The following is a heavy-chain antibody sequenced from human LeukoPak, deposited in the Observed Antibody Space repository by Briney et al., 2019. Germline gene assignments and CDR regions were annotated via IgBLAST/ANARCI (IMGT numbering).Heavy chain of an antibody. Sequence: PGGSLRLSCAASGFTFDDYVMHWVRQAPGKGLEWVSGISWNSGSIAYADSVKGRFTISRDNSKNTLDLQMTGLRAEDTAVYYCARERGRGRDSPWFDYWGQGTLVTVSS. CDR3: ARERGRGRDSPWFDY. J-gene: IGHJ4*02. D-gene: IGHD1-26*01. CDR1: GFTFDDYV. V-gene: IGHV3-9*01. CDR2: ISWNSGSI.